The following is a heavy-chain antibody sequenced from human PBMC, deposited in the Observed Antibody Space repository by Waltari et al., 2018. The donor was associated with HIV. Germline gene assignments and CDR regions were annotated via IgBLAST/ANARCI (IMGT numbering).Heavy chain of an antibody. V-gene: IGHV3-33*01. CDR3: ARGIPQSNWGHYYYGMDV. Sequence: PVESGGGVAQPGWSLRPSSAASGLPFTRCGLPIVPQAPGKGLEWMAIIWYDGSNKYYGASVKGRFTISRDNSKNTLYLQMNSLRAEDTAVYYCARGIPQSNWGHYYYGMDVWGQGTTVTVSS. CDR1: GLPFTRCG. D-gene: IGHD7-27*01. J-gene: IGHJ6*02. CDR2: IWYDGSNK.